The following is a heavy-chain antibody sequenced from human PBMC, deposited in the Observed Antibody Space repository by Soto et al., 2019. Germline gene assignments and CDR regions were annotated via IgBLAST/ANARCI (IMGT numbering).Heavy chain of an antibody. V-gene: IGHV4-31*01. CDR2: IYYRGST. CDR1: GGSISSGGYY. J-gene: IGHJ5*02. CDR3: ARDFYDSSDGGFDP. D-gene: IGHD3-22*01. Sequence: QVQLQESGPGLVKPSQTLSLTCTVSGGSISSGGYYWSWIRQHPGKGLEWIGYIYYRGSTYYNPSLKSLVTISVDTSKNQFSLKLSSVTAADTAVYYCARDFYDSSDGGFDPWGQGTLVTVSS.